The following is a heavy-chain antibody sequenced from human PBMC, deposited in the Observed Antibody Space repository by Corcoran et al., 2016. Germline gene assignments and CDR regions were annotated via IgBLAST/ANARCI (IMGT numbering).Heavy chain of an antibody. Sequence: QVQLVESGGGVVQPGRSLRLSCAASGFTFSSYGMHWVRQAPGKGLEWVAVISYDGSNKYYADSVKGRFTISRDNSKNTLYLQMNRLRAEDTAVYYCANGGLMDWDVMDVWGQGTTVTVSS. CDR3: ANGGLMDWDVMDV. J-gene: IGHJ6*02. V-gene: IGHV3-30*18. D-gene: IGHD3-16*01. CDR2: ISYDGSNK. CDR1: GFTFSSYG.